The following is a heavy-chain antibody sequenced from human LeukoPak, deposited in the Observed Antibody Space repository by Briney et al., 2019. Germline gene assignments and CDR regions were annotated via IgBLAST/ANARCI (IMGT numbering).Heavy chain of an antibody. V-gene: IGHV3-30*05. Sequence: PGGSLRLSCAASGFTFSDYSMHWVRQAPGKGLEWVTIISYDGSIKYYADSVKGRFTISRDNSKNTLYLQMNNLRADDAAVYYCARGAKLSPIIVEPSIDYWGQGTLVTVSS. J-gene: IGHJ4*02. CDR3: ARGAKLSPIIVEPSIDY. CDR2: ISYDGSIK. CDR1: GFTFSDYS. D-gene: IGHD2-21*01.